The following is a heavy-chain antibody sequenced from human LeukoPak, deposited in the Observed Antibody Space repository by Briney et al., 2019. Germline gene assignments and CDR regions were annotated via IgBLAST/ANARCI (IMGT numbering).Heavy chain of an antibody. J-gene: IGHJ4*02. D-gene: IGHD3-10*01. Sequence: SETLSLTCAVSGYSISSGYYWGWLRQPPGKGLEWIGRIYHSGSTYHNPSLKSRVTISVDTSKNQFSLKLSSVTAADTAVYYCARDGLLWFGDSTNYWGQGTLVTVSS. CDR3: ARDGLLWFGDSTNY. CDR1: GYSISSGYY. CDR2: IYHSGST. V-gene: IGHV4-38-2*02.